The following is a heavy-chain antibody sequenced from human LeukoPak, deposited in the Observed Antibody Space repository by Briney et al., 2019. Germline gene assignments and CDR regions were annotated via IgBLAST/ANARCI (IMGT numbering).Heavy chain of an antibody. V-gene: IGHV3-30*04. CDR1: GFTFSSYA. J-gene: IGHJ4*02. Sequence: GGSLRLSCAASGFTFSSYAMHWVRQAPGKGLEWVAVISYDGSNKYYADSVKGRFTISRDNSKNTLYLQMNSLRAEDTAVYYCAKDIRRFLEWCGYWGQGTLVTVSS. CDR2: ISYDGSNK. D-gene: IGHD3-3*01. CDR3: AKDIRRFLEWCGY.